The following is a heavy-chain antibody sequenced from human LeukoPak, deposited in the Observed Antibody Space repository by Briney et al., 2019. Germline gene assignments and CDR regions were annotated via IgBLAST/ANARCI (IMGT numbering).Heavy chain of an antibody. CDR2: IRYDGSNK. D-gene: IGHD6-6*01. V-gene: IGHV3-30*02. CDR1: GFTFSSYG. Sequence: GGSLRLSCAASGFTFSSYGMHWVRQAPGKGLEWVAFIRYDGSNKYYADSVKGRFTISRDNSKNTLYLQMNCLRAEHPAVYYCAKNYRHSSSSLYFDYWGQGTLVTVSS. CDR3: AKNYRHSSSSLYFDY. J-gene: IGHJ4*02.